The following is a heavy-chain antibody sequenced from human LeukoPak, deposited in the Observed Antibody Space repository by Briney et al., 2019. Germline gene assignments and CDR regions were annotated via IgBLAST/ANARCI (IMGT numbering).Heavy chain of an antibody. CDR3: AAHRDDFLTGYFDY. CDR2: ISSSSNYI. CDR1: GFTFSNYN. V-gene: IGHV3-21*01. J-gene: IGHJ4*02. Sequence: GGSLRLSCAASGFTFSNYNMNGVRQAPGKGLDWVSSISSSSNYIYYADSVKGRFTISRDNARNSLYLQMNSLRAEDTAMYYCAAHRDDFLTGYFDYWGQGTLVTVSS. D-gene: IGHD3-9*01.